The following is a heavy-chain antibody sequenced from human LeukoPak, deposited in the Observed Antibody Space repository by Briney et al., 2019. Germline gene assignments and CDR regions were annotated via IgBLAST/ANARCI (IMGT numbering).Heavy chain of an antibody. Sequence: GGSLRLSCAASGFTFSGSAMHWVRQASGKGLEWVGRIRSKANSYATAYAASVKGMFTISRDDSKNTAYLQMNSLKTEDTAVYYCTRPGIAVAGSDYWGQGTLVTVSS. D-gene: IGHD6-19*01. CDR3: TRPGIAVAGSDY. J-gene: IGHJ4*02. CDR2: IRSKANSYAT. V-gene: IGHV3-73*01. CDR1: GFTFSGSA.